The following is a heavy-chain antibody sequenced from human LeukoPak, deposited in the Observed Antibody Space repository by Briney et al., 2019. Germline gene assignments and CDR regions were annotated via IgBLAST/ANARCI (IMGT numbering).Heavy chain of an antibody. V-gene: IGHV4-39*01. CDR1: GGSISSSSYY. Sequence: SETLSLTCSVSGGSISSSSYYWGWIRQPPGKGLERTGNIYYSGSTYYNPSLKSRVTISVDTSKNQLSLKLSSVTAADTAVYYCASSYCSYGGCYGAFDIWGQGTVVTVSS. CDR3: ASSYCSYGGCYGAFDI. D-gene: IGHD2-15*01. J-gene: IGHJ3*02. CDR2: IYYSGST.